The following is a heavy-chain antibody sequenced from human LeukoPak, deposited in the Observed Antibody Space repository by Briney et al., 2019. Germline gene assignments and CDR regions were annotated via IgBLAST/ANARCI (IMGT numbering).Heavy chain of an antibody. CDR1: GFTFSSYA. Sequence: GGSLRLSCAAAGFTFSSYAMSWVRQAPGKGLEWVSAISGSGGSTYYADSVKGRFTISRDNSKNTLYLQMNSRRAEDTAVYYCAKSQGSPPTTTTVLDVPGYRRQATLPTDPS. CDR3: AKSQGSPPTTTTVLDVPGY. CDR2: ISGSGGST. D-gene: IGHD3-22*01. V-gene: IGHV3-23*01. J-gene: IGHJ4*02.